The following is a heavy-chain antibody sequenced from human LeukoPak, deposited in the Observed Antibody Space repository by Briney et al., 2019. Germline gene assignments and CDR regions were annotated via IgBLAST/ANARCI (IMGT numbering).Heavy chain of an antibody. CDR1: GYTFTSYD. V-gene: IGHV1-8*01. J-gene: IGHJ4*02. CDR2: MNPNRGNT. CDR3: ARSLELRLRRQPRGFDY. Sequence: GASVKVSCKASGYTFTSYDINWVRQATGQGLEWMGWMNPNRGNTGYAQKFQGRVTMTRNTSISTAYMELSSLRSEDTAVYYCARSLELRLRRQPRGFDYWGQGTLVTVSS. D-gene: IGHD5-12*01.